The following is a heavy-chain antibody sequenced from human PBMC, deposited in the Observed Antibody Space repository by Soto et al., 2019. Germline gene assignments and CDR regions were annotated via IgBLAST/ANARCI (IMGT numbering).Heavy chain of an antibody. J-gene: IGHJ5*02. CDR1: GYTFTSYG. Sequence: ASVKVSCKASGYTFTSYGISWVRQAPGQGLEWMGWISAYNGNTNYAQKLQGRATMTTDTSTSTAYMELRSLRSDDTAVYYCAYCISTSCHSEFDPWGQGTLVTVSS. D-gene: IGHD2-2*01. V-gene: IGHV1-18*01. CDR2: ISAYNGNT. CDR3: AYCISTSCHSEFDP.